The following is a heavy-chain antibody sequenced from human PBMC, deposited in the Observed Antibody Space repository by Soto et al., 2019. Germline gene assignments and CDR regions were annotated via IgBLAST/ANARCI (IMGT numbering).Heavy chain of an antibody. CDR2: ISYDGSNK. Sequence: GGSLRLSCAASGFTFSSYGMHWVRQAPGKGLEWVAVISYDGSNKYYGDSVKGRFTISRDNSKNTLYLQMNSLRAEDTAVYYCAKEDLMYYDILTGYRGGYRTWGQGTTVTVSS. J-gene: IGHJ6*02. CDR1: GFTFSSYG. V-gene: IGHV3-30*18. CDR3: AKEDLMYYDILTGYRGGYRT. D-gene: IGHD3-9*01.